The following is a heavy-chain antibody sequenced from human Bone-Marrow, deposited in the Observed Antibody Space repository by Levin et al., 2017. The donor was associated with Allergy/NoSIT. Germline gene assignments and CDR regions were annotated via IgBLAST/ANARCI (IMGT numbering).Heavy chain of an antibody. V-gene: IGHV5-51*01. Sequence: GGSLRLSCKGSGYTFTNHWIGWVRQVPGKGLEWMGIVYPTDSSATYGPSFQGQVTMSVDKSISTAYLQWSSLQASDTAIYYCAGGNYDFWSGNYHSFDYWGQGTLLSVSS. CDR1: GYTFTNHW. D-gene: IGHD3-3*01. J-gene: IGHJ4*02. CDR2: VYPTDSSA. CDR3: AGGNYDFWSGNYHSFDY.